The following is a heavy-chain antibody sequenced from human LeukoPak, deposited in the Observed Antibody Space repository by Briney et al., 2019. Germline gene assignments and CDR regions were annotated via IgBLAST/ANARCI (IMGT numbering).Heavy chain of an antibody. CDR1: RFTFSSYN. D-gene: IGHD5-12*01. CDR2: ISTRSSTM. V-gene: IGHV3-48*04. CDR3: ARDGWYSGYDFDY. J-gene: IGHJ4*02. Sequence: GGSLRLSCAASRFTFSSYNMNWVRQAPGKGLEWVSYISTRSSTMYYADSGKGRFTISRDNAKNSLYLQMNSLRAEDTAVYYCARDGWYSGYDFDYWGQGTLVTVSS.